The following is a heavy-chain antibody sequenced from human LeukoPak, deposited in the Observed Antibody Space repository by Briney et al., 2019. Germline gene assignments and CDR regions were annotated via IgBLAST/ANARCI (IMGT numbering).Heavy chain of an antibody. CDR1: GYSISELS. CDR2: FDPEDGET. CDR3: APRPLVVAGTPSWNYFDY. V-gene: IGHV1-24*01. J-gene: IGHJ4*02. D-gene: IGHD6-19*01. Sequence: ASVTVSCTVFGYSISELSMHWVRQAPGKGLEWMGGFDPEDGETIYAQKFQGRVTMTEDTSTDTAYMELSSLRSEDTAVYHCAPRPLVVAGTPSWNYFDYWGQGTLVTVSS.